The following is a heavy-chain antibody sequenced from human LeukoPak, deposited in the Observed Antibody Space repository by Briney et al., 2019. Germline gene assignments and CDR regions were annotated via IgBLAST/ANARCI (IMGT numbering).Heavy chain of an antibody. J-gene: IGHJ4*02. CDR2: ISGSSSNK. CDR3: ARPPSTSAWSNSVDD. Sequence: GGSLRLSCAASGLIFSSNSMNWVRQAPGKGLEWVASISGSSSNKYYADSVQGRFTISRDNAKNSLYLQMGSLRAEDTAVYYCARPPSTSAWSNSVDDWGQGTLVTVSS. D-gene: IGHD6-19*01. V-gene: IGHV3-21*01. CDR1: GLIFSSNS.